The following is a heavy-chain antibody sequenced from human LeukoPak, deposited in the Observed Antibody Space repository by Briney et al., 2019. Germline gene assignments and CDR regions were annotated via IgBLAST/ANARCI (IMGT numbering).Heavy chain of an antibody. J-gene: IGHJ4*02. V-gene: IGHV3-9*01. CDR3: AKGYDILTGPSNFDY. CDR2: ISWNSGSI. D-gene: IGHD3-9*01. CDR1: GFTFDDYA. Sequence: GGSLRLSCAASGFTFDDYAMHWVRQAPGKGLEWVSGISWNSGSIGYADSVKGRFTISRDNAKNSLYLQMNSLRAEDTALYYCAKGYDILTGPSNFDYWGQGTLVTVSS.